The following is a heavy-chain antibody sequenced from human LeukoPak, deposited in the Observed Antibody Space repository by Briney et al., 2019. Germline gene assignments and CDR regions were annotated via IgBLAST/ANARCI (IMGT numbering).Heavy chain of an antibody. CDR2: VNQGATQK. CDR1: GFDFSTQW. Sequence: TGGSLRLSCAASGFDFSTQWMSWVRQAPGKGLEWVAIVNQGATQKYYVDSVKGRFTISRDNSKNTLYLQMNSLRAEDTAVYYCAKGVVVAPDVTPFDYWGQGTLVTVSS. D-gene: IGHD2-2*01. V-gene: IGHV3-7*03. CDR3: AKGVVVAPDVTPFDY. J-gene: IGHJ4*02.